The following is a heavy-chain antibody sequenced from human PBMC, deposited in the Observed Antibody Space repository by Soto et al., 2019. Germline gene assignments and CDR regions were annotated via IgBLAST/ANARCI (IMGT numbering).Heavy chain of an antibody. CDR1: GYSFTSYW. V-gene: IGHV5-51*01. J-gene: IGHJ3*02. CDR3: ARHHMIVATDAFDI. CDR2: IYPGDSDT. Sequence: GESLKISCKGSGYSFTSYWIRWVRQMPGKGLEWMGIIYPGDSDTRYSPSFQGQVTISADKSINTAYLQWSSLKASDTAMYYCARHHMIVATDAFDIWAPGTMLTVSS. D-gene: IGHD3-22*01.